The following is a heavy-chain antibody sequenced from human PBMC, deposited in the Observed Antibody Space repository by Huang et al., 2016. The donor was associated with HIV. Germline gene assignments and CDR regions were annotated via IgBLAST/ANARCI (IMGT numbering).Heavy chain of an antibody. J-gene: IGHJ4*02. CDR3: AKGGSAAAVLDF. Sequence: QVQLVESGGGVVQPGRSLRISCVASGFTFSSYGVHWFRQAPGKGMGWVAVRSDDAKTKYYADSVKVRFSISRDNSKTTVYLQLNSLRLEDTAVYYCAKGGSAAAVLDFWGQGTLVTVSS. CDR1: GFTFSSYG. D-gene: IGHD6-13*01. CDR2: RSDDAKTK. V-gene: IGHV3-30*18.